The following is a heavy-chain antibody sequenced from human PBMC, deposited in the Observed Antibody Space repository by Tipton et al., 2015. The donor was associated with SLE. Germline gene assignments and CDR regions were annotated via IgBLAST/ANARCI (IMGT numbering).Heavy chain of an antibody. Sequence: TLSLTCTVSGGSISSHYWCWIRRLPGKALGWIGYIYTSGGPRYNPSLRGRVTISVDTPKNHFSLTLISVTAADTAVYYCARLHGYSYGLNWFDPWGQGTLISVSS. CDR1: GGSISSHY. CDR2: IYTSGGP. V-gene: IGHV4-4*08. CDR3: ARLHGYSYGLNWFDP. J-gene: IGHJ5*02. D-gene: IGHD5-18*01.